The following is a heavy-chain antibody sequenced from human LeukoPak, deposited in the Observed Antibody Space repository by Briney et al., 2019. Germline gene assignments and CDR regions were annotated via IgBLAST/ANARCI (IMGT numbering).Heavy chain of an antibody. V-gene: IGHV2-5*02. D-gene: IGHD2-2*01. CDR1: GFSLSTSGVG. Sequence: SGPTLVKPTQTLTLTCTFSGFSLSTSGVGVGWIRQPPGKALEWLALIYWDDDKRYSPSLKSRLTITKDTSKNQVVLTMTNMDPVDTATYYCAHSVNWCSSTCCYPPTFDYWGQGTLVTVSS. J-gene: IGHJ4*02. CDR2: IYWDDDK. CDR3: AHSVNWCSSTCCYPPTFDY.